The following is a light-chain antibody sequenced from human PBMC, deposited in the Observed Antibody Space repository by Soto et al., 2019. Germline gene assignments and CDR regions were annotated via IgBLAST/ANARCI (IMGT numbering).Light chain of an antibody. CDR1: QGVSSRY. CDR3: QHYRTS. J-gene: IGKJ4*01. Sequence: EIVLTQSPGTLSLSPGERATLSCRASQGVSSRYLAWYQQKPGQPPRLLIYGASIRATGIPDRFSGSGSGTVFSFTITRLEPEDFAVYYCQHYRTSFGGGTKVEIK. CDR2: GAS. V-gene: IGKV3-20*01.